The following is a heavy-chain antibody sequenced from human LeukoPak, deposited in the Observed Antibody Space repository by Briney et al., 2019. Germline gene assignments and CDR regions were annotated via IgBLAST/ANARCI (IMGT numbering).Heavy chain of an antibody. J-gene: IGHJ4*02. CDR2: ISTDGSRP. V-gene: IGHV3-74*01. CDR3: VRDGQGSTPLDY. CDR1: GFTFNNDW. D-gene: IGHD2-15*01. Sequence: GGSLRLSCAASGFTFNNDWMNWVRQAPGKGLVWVSGISTDGSRPRYADSVNGRFTISRDNAKNTLYLQMNSLRAEDTAVYFCVRDGQGSTPLDYWGQGTLVTVSS.